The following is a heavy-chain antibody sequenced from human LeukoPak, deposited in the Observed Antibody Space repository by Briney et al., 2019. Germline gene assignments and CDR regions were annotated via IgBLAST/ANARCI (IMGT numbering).Heavy chain of an antibody. CDR2: IIPIFGTA. Sequence: GASVKVSCKASGGTFSSYAISWVRQAPGQGLEWMGGIIPIFGTANYAQKFQGRVTITADESTSTAYMELSSLRSEDTAVYYCARTVGYCSGGGCYSNAFDIWGQGTMVTVSS. CDR3: ARTVGYCSGGGCYSNAFDI. D-gene: IGHD2-15*01. J-gene: IGHJ3*02. CDR1: GGTFSSYA. V-gene: IGHV1-69*01.